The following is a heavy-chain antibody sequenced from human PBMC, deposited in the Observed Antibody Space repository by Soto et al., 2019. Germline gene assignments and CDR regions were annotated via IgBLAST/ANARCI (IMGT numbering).Heavy chain of an antibody. V-gene: IGHV3-48*03. CDR1: GFTFYTYE. Sequence: EVQLVESGGGLVQPGGSLRLSCAASGFTFYTYEMNWVRQAPGKGLEWVSYISSSGSTTYYADSVKGRFTISRDNAKNSLYLQMNSRRAEETAIYYCATRSGGGGAFDFWGQGTMVTVSS. J-gene: IGHJ3*01. D-gene: IGHD3-10*01. CDR3: ATRSGGGGAFDF. CDR2: ISSSGSTT.